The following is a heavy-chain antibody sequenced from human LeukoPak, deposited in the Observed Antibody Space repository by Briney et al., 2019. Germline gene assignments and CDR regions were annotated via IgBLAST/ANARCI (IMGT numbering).Heavy chain of an antibody. V-gene: IGHV3-9*01. CDR3: AKDIGSGSYYNFDN. D-gene: IGHD3-10*01. CDR2: ISWNSGSI. Sequence: PGGSLRLSCVASGFTFDDYVMHWVRQAPGKGLEGGSGISWNSGSIVYADSLKGRFIISRDNAKNSLYLQMNSLRAEDTALYYCAKDIGSGSYYNFDNWGQGTLVTVSS. J-gene: IGHJ4*02. CDR1: GFTFDDYV.